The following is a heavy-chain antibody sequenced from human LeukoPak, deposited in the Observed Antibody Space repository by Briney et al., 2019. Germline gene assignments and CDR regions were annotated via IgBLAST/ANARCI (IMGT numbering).Heavy chain of an antibody. CDR2: ISSSGSTI. CDR1: GFTFSDYY. D-gene: IGHD5-18*01. J-gene: IGHJ4*02. CDR3: ARDWDTAMVLSTPLY. V-gene: IGHV3-11*04. Sequence: GGSLRLSCAASGFTFSDYYMSWIRQAPGKGLEWVSYISSSGSTIYYADSVKGRFTISRDNAKNSLYLQMNSLRAEDTAVYYCARDWDTAMVLSTPLYWGQGTLVTVSS.